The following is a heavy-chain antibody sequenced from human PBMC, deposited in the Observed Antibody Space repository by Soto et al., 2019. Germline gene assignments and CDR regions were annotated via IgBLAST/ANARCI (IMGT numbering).Heavy chain of an antibody. CDR3: ARGSYGGNSRVFDY. Sequence: TLSLTCAVSGGSISSGGYSWSWIRQPPGKGLEWIGYIYHSGSTYYNPSLKSRVTISVDRSKNQFSLKLSSVTAADTAVYYCARGSYGGNSRVFDYWGQGTLVTVSS. CDR1: GGSISSGGYS. CDR2: IYHSGST. D-gene: IGHD1-26*01. V-gene: IGHV4-30-2*01. J-gene: IGHJ4*02.